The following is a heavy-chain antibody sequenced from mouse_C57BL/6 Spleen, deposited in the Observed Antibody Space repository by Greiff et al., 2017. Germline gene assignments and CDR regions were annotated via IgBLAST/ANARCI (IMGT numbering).Heavy chain of an antibody. J-gene: IGHJ2*01. CDR1: GYAFSSSW. CDR3: AREGSSGDGGPYFDY. D-gene: IGHD3-2*02. V-gene: IGHV1-82*01. Sequence: VQLQQSGPELVKPGASVKISCKASGYAFSSSWMNWVKQRPGKGLEWIGRIYPGDGDTNYNGKFKGKATLTADKSSSTAYMQLSSLTSEESAVYCCAREGSSGDGGPYFDYWGQGTTLTVSS. CDR2: IYPGDGDT.